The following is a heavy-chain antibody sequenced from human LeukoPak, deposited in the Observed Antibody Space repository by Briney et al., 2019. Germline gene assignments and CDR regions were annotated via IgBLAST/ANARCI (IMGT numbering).Heavy chain of an antibody. J-gene: IGHJ4*02. CDR2: ISGSGHTK. CDR1: RFTFRNCA. Sequence: PGGSLRLSCTASRFTFRNCAMNWVRQAPGKGVEWVSDISGSGHTKYYAESVKGRFTVSRDNSKNTHYLQMNSLSADDTAVYYCARRARDGYNSPIDYWGQGTLVTVSS. D-gene: IGHD1-1*01. V-gene: IGHV3-23*01. CDR3: ARRARDGYNSPIDY.